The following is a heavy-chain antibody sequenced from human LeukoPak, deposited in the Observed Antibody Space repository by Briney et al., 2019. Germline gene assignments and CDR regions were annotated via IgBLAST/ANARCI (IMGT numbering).Heavy chain of an antibody. Sequence: GGSLRLSCAASGFTLSSYSMNWVRQTPGKGLEWVSSISSSSSYIYYADSVKGRFTISRDNAKNSLYLQMNSLRAEDTAVYYCARDERYCSSTSCSLDWFDPWGQGTLVTVSS. V-gene: IGHV3-21*01. CDR3: ARDERYCSSTSCSLDWFDP. J-gene: IGHJ5*02. CDR1: GFTLSSYS. CDR2: ISSSSSYI. D-gene: IGHD2-2*01.